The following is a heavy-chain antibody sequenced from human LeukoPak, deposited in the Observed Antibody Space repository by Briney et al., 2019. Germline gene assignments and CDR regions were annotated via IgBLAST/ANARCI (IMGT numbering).Heavy chain of an antibody. D-gene: IGHD2-2*01. Sequence: GGSLRLSCAASGFTFSSYSMNWVRQAPGKGLEWVSYISSSSSTIYYADSVKGRFTISRDNAKNSLYLQMNSLRDEDTAVYCCARGGLRVVVPADARGRLDYWGQGTLVTVSS. J-gene: IGHJ4*02. CDR1: GFTFSSYS. CDR3: ARGGLRVVVPADARGRLDY. CDR2: ISSSSSTI. V-gene: IGHV3-48*02.